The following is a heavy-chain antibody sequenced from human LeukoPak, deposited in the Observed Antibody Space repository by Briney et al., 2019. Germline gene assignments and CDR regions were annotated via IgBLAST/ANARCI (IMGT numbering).Heavy chain of an antibody. J-gene: IGHJ4*02. CDR3: TAGYTAMVFDY. CDR1: GGSSSSYY. V-gene: IGHV4-59*01. CDR2: IYYSGST. Sequence: SETLSLTCTVSGGSSSSYYWSWIPQPPGKGLEWIGYIYYSGSTNYNPSLKSRVTISVDTSKNQFSLKLTSVTAADTAVYYCTAGYTAMVFDYWGQGTLVTVSS. D-gene: IGHD5-18*01.